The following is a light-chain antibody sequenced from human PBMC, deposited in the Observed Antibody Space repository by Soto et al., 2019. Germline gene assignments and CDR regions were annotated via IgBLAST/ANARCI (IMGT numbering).Light chain of an antibody. CDR2: DAS. CDR3: QQRSKWPPEVT. CDR1: QSVSSY. Sequence: IVFTQSPPTLSLSTGERATLSCRASQSVSSYLAWYQQKPGQAPRLLIYDASNRATGISARFSGSGSGTDFTLTISSLEPEDFAVYYCQQRSKWPPEVTFGQGTKVDIK. J-gene: IGKJ1*01. V-gene: IGKV3-11*01.